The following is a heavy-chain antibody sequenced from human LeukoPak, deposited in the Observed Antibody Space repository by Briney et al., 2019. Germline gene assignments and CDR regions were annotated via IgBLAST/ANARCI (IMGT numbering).Heavy chain of an antibody. D-gene: IGHD6-13*01. CDR2: IYYSGST. CDR3: ARLGLDPKYTSNWYLSY. Sequence: KPSETLSLTCTVSGGSISSSSYYWGWIRQPPGKGLEWIGSIYYSGSTYYNPSLKSRVAISVDTSRTQFSVKLSSVTAADTAVYYCARLGLDPKYTSNWYLSYWGQGALVTVSS. CDR1: GGSISSSSYY. J-gene: IGHJ4*02. V-gene: IGHV4-39*07.